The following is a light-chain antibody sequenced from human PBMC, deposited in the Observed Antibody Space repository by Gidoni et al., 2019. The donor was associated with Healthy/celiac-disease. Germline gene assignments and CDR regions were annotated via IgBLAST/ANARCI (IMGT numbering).Light chain of an antibody. CDR2: GAS. V-gene: IGKV3-20*01. J-gene: IGKJ2*01. CDR3: QQYGSSMYT. Sequence: EIVLTQSPGTLSLSPGERATLSCRASQSVSSSYLAGYQQKPGQAPRLLIYGASSRATGIPGRFSGSGSVTDFTLTISRLEPEDFAVYYCQQYGSSMYTFGQXTKLEIK. CDR1: QSVSSSY.